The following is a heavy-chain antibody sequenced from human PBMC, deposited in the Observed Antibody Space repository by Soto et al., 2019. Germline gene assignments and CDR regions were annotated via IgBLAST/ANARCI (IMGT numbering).Heavy chain of an antibody. Sequence: GASVKVSCKASGYTFTSYYMHWVRQAPGQGLEWMGIINPSGGSTSYAQKFQGRVTMTRDTSTSTVYMELSSLRSEDTAVYYCARDGRTLDSSGYVDFQHWGQGTLVTVSS. D-gene: IGHD3-22*01. CDR1: GYTFTSYY. V-gene: IGHV1-46*01. J-gene: IGHJ1*01. CDR2: INPSGGST. CDR3: ARDGRTLDSSGYVDFQH.